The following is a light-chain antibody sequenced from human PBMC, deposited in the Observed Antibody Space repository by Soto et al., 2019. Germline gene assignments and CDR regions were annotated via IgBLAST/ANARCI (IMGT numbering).Light chain of an antibody. Sequence: QSALTQPPSASGSPGQSVTISCTGTSSDVGDNYVSWYQQHLGKAPKLIIYEVSQRPSGVPDRFSGSKSGNTASLTVSGLQTEDEADYYCSSYTSSITLEYVFGTGTKLTVL. V-gene: IGLV2-8*01. CDR1: SSDVGDNY. CDR2: EVS. J-gene: IGLJ1*01. CDR3: SSYTSSITLEYV.